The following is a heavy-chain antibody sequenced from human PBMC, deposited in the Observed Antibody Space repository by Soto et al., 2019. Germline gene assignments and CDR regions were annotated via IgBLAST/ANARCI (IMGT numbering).Heavy chain of an antibody. CDR1: GFTFSDYY. D-gene: IGHD2-2*01. CDR3: AREPEMKYQLLRAFDP. Sequence: ESGGGLVKPGGSLRLSCAASGFTFSDYYMSWIRQAPGKGLEWVSYISSSGSTIYYADSVKGRFTISRDNAKNSLYLQMNSLRAEDTAVYYCAREPEMKYQLLRAFDPWGQGTLVTVSS. V-gene: IGHV3-11*01. J-gene: IGHJ5*02. CDR2: ISSSGSTI.